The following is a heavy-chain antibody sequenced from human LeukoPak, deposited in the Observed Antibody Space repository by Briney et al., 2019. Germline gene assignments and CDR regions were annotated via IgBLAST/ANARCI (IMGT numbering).Heavy chain of an antibody. D-gene: IGHD3-22*01. Sequence: GGSLRLSCAASGFTFSSYSMNWVRQAPGKGLEWVSYISSSSSTIYYADSVKGRFTISRDNAKSSLYLQMNSLRAEDTTVYYCARAQYYYDSSNYQHLFFDYWGQGTLVTVSS. CDR1: GFTFSSYS. J-gene: IGHJ4*02. CDR3: ARAQYYYDSSNYQHLFFDY. V-gene: IGHV3-48*01. CDR2: ISSSSSTI.